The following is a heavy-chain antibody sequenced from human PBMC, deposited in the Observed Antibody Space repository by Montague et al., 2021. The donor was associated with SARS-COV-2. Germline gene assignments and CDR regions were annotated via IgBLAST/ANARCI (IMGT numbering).Heavy chain of an antibody. CDR2: INHSGSA. Sequence: SETLSLTCAVYGGSFSGYYWNWIRQPPGKGLEWIGEINHSGSANYNPSLKRRVTISVDMSKNQFSLKLNSVTAAVTAVYYCARLGEGVVPAPILGVGPYYSYFYMDVWGKGATVTVSS. J-gene: IGHJ6*03. CDR1: GGSFSGYY. D-gene: IGHD2-2*02. V-gene: IGHV4-34*01. CDR3: ARLGEGVVPAPILGVGPYYSYFYMDV.